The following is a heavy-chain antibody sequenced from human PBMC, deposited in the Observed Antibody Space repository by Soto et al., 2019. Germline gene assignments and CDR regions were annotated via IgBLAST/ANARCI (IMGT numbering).Heavy chain of an antibody. CDR2: ISYDGSNK. V-gene: IGHV3-30*18. Sequence: QVQLVESGGGVVQPGRSLRLSCAASGFTFSSYGMHWVRQAPGKGLEWVAVISYDGSNKYYADFVKGRFTISRDNSKNTLYLQMNSLRAEDTAVYYCAKQLEPYYYYYGMDVWGQGTTVTVSS. CDR3: AKQLEPYYYYYGMDV. D-gene: IGHD1-1*01. J-gene: IGHJ6*02. CDR1: GFTFSSYG.